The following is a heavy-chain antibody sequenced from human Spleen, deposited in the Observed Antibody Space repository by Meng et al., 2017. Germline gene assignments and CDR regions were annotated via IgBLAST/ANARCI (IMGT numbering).Heavy chain of an antibody. Sequence: QAQLVQSGAEVKKPGASVKVSCKTSGYSFTSDGISWVRQAPGQGLEWMGWISTYNGHTNYAQKVQGRVTMTTDTSTSTAYMELRSLRSDDTAVYYCARVWFEYYFDYWGQGTLVTVSS. CDR1: GYSFTSDG. D-gene: IGHD3-10*01. CDR2: ISTYNGHT. J-gene: IGHJ4*02. CDR3: ARVWFEYYFDY. V-gene: IGHV1-18*01.